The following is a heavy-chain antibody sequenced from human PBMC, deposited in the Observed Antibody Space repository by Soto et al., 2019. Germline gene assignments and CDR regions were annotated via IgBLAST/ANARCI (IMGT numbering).Heavy chain of an antibody. CDR2: MNPNSGNT. V-gene: IGHV1-8*01. D-gene: IGHD3-3*01. J-gene: IGHJ6*02. Sequence: ASVKFSCKASGYTFTSYDINWVRQATGQGLEWMGWMNPNSGNTGYAQKFQGRVTMTRNTSISTAYMELSSLRSEDTAVYYCARPGSRGFWSGYLPDYYYYGMDVWGQGTTVTVS. CDR3: ARPGSRGFWSGYLPDYYYYGMDV. CDR1: GYTFTSYD.